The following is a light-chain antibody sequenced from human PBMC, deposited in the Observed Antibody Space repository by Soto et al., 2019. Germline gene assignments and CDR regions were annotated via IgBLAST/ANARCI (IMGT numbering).Light chain of an antibody. J-gene: IGKJ2*01. Sequence: ESMLTQSPGTLSLSPGERATLSCRASQSVSTRYLAWSQQKPGQAPRLLIYGASIRDAGIPDRFSGSGSGTDFTLTITRLEPEDFAVYYCHQFGSSPLAFTFGQGTKLEI. CDR1: QSVSTRY. CDR2: GAS. V-gene: IGKV3-20*01. CDR3: HQFGSSPLAFT.